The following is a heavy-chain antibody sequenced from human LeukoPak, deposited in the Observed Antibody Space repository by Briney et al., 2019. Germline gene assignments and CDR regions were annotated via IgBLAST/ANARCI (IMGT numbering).Heavy chain of an antibody. J-gene: IGHJ4*02. Sequence: GGSLRLSCAASGFTFSSYWMSWVRQAPGKGLEWVANIKQDGSEKYYVDSVKGRFTISRDNAKNSLYLQMNSLRAEDTAVYYCARDLKYSSSGTFDYWGQGTLVTVSS. V-gene: IGHV3-7*01. CDR3: ARDLKYSSSGTFDY. D-gene: IGHD6-6*01. CDR1: GFTFSSYW. CDR2: IKQDGSEK.